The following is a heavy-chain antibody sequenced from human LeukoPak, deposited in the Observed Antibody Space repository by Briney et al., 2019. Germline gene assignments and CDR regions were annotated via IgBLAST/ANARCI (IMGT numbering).Heavy chain of an antibody. D-gene: IGHD3-22*01. CDR2: IYTSGRT. CDR3: ARDWHSSGYYDY. CDR1: GDSISSYY. Sequence: SGTLSLTCTVSGDSISSYYWSWIRQPAGKGLEWIGRIYTSGRTNYNPSLKSRVTMSEDTSKNQSSLKLSSVTAADTAVYYCARDWHSSGYYDYWGQGTLVTVSS. V-gene: IGHV4-4*07. J-gene: IGHJ4*02.